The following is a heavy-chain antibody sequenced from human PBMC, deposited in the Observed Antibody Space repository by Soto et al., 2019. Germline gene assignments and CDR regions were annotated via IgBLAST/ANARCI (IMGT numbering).Heavy chain of an antibody. J-gene: IGHJ4*02. V-gene: IGHV3-23*01. D-gene: IGHD6-13*01. Sequence: EVQLLESGGGLVQPGGSLRLSCAASGITFRNYAMSWVRQAPGKGLEWVSSISGSGGSTYYADSVKGPFTISRDNSKNTLYLQMDSLRAEDTAIYYCAQGSRSAWYHFHYWGRGTLVTVSS. CDR1: GITFRNYA. CDR2: ISGSGGST. CDR3: AQGSRSAWYHFHY.